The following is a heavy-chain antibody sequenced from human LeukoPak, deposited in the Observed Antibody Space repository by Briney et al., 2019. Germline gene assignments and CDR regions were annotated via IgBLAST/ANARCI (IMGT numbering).Heavy chain of an antibody. CDR1: GFIFSSYG. CDR2: AWYDGSNK. Sequence: GGSLRLSCAASGFIFSSYGMHWVRQAPGKGLEWVAVAWYDGSNKYYADAVKGRFTISRDNSKNTLYLQMNSLRAEDTAVYFCARDHGDYSGKDYWGQGTLVTVSS. V-gene: IGHV3-33*01. CDR3: ARDHGDYSGKDY. D-gene: IGHD4-17*01. J-gene: IGHJ4*02.